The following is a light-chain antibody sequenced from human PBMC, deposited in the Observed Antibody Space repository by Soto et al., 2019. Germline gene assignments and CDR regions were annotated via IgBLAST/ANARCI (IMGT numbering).Light chain of an antibody. CDR3: QQYNNWPPWT. CDR1: QSVSSN. CDR2: ATS. J-gene: IGKJ1*01. Sequence: EIGVTQSPATLSVSPGERVTLSCRASQSVSSNLAWYQQKPGQAPRLLIYATSSRATGVPTRFSGSGSGTDFTLTISSLQSEDFAVYYCQQYNNWPPWTFGQGTKVDIK. V-gene: IGKV3-15*01.